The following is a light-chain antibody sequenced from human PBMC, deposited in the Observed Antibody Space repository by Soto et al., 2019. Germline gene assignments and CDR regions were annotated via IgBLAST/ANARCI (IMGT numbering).Light chain of an antibody. CDR1: QKINNF. J-gene: IGKJ4*01. Sequence: DIQMTQSPSSLSASVGYSVTITCRASQKINNFLNWYQQKPGKAPKLLIFLASTLESGVPSRFGGSGSGTDFTLSISSLQPEDSATYYCQQSLGNPRTFGGGTKVEIQ. CDR2: LAS. CDR3: QQSLGNPRT. V-gene: IGKV1-39*01.